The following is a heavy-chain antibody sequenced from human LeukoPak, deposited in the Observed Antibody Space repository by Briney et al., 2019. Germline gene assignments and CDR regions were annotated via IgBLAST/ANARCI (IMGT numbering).Heavy chain of an antibody. V-gene: IGHV1-2*02. D-gene: IGHD2-2*01. CDR3: ARIYQVVPTAKYYYYGMDV. J-gene: IGHJ6*02. CDR2: INPNSGGT. Sequence: ASVKVSCKASGYTFTDYYMHWVRQAPGQGLEWMGWINPNSGGTNYAQKFQGRVTMTRDTSISTAYMELSRLRSDGTAIYYCARIYQVVPTAKYYYYGMDVWGQGTTVTVS. CDR1: GYTFTDYY.